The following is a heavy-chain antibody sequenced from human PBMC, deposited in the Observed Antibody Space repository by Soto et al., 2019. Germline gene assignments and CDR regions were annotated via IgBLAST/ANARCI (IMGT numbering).Heavy chain of an antibody. CDR2: IYHSGST. D-gene: IGHD2-15*01. CDR3: AAERVLGDGMDV. V-gene: IGHV4-4*02. CDR1: GGSISNSNW. J-gene: IGHJ6*02. Sequence: QVQLQESGPGLVKPSGTLSLTCDVSGGSISNSNWWSWVRQSPGKGLEWIGEIYHSGSTTYNPSLMSLFTVTIDESKIQYFLTLNTVTAADTAVFYGAAERVLGDGMDVWGQGTTVTV.